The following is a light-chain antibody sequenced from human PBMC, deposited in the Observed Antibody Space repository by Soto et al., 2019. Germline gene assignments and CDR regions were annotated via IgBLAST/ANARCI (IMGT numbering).Light chain of an antibody. J-gene: IGKJ1*01. CDR1: HSIKDW. CDR2: KAS. CDR3: QQYDSYTWT. V-gene: IGKV1-5*03. Sequence: DIQMTQSPSTLSASVGDRVTITCRASHSIKDWLAWFQQKPGKAPKLLIYKASKLESGVPSRFSGSGSGTEFTLTISALQPDDLATYYCQQYDSYTWTFGQGNKVEIE.